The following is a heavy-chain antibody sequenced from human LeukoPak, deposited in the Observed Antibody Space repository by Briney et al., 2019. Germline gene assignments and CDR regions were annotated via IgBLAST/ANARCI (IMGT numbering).Heavy chain of an antibody. J-gene: IGHJ4*02. D-gene: IGHD3-22*01. CDR1: GGSFSGYY. Sequence: PSETLSLTCAVYGGSFSGYYWGWIRQPPGKGPEWIGEINHSGSTNYNPSLKSRVTISVDTSKNQFSLKLSSVTAADTAVYYCARGRGSYYDSSGYYRGPYFDYWGQGTLVTVSS. CDR3: ARGRGSYYDSSGYYRGPYFDY. CDR2: INHSGST. V-gene: IGHV4-34*01.